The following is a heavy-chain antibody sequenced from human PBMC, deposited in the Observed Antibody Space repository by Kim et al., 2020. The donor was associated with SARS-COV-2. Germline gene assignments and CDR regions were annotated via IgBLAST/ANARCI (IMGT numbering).Heavy chain of an antibody. Sequence: SETLSLTCTVSGGSVSSGSYYWSWIRQPPGKGLEWIGYIYYSGSTNYNPSLKSRVTISVDTSKNQFSLKLSSVTAADTAVYYCARYLVARREGFDYWGQGTLVTVSS. D-gene: IGHD5-12*01. J-gene: IGHJ4*02. CDR1: GGSVSSGSYY. V-gene: IGHV4-61*01. CDR2: IYYSGST. CDR3: ARYLVARREGFDY.